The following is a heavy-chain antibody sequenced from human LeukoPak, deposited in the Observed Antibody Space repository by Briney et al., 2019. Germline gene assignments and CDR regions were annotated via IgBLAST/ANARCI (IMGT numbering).Heavy chain of an antibody. CDR3: ARDGTSTDDY. V-gene: IGHV1-18*01. CDR2: ISGNNDNP. CDR1: GYTFSNFG. J-gene: IGHJ4*02. D-gene: IGHD1-26*01. Sequence: ASVKVCCTTSGYTFSNFGISWVRQAPGQGLEWMGWISGNNDNPNYGQKFQGRFTMTTDSSTSTAYMELRNLRSDDTAVYYCARDGTSTDDYWGQGTLVTVSS.